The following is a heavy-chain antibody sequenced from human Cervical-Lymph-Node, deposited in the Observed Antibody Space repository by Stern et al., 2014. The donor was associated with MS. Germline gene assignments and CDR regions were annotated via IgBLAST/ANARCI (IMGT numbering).Heavy chain of an antibody. CDR3: VKYCSSSSCSGFDH. D-gene: IGHD2-2*01. Sequence: MQLVQSGGGLVKPGGSLRLSCAASGFNFSRYSMNWVRQAPGKGLEWVSSISSTTTYIYYADSVRGRFTISRDNAKTSLFLQMNSLRVEDTAVYYCVKYCSSSSCSGFDHWGQGALVTVSS. CDR2: ISSTTTYI. CDR1: GFNFSRYS. V-gene: IGHV3-21*01. J-gene: IGHJ4*02.